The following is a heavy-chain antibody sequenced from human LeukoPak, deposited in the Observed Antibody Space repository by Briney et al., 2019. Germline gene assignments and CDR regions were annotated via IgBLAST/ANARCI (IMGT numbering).Heavy chain of an antibody. Sequence: GGSLRLSCAASGFTFSSYWMSWVRQAPGKGLEWVANIKQDGSEKYYVDSVKGRFTISRDNAKNSLYLQMNSLRAEDTAVYYCARDVGIAVAGTYYYYYGMDVWGQGTTVTVSS. D-gene: IGHD6-19*01. J-gene: IGHJ6*02. V-gene: IGHV3-7*01. CDR1: GFTFSSYW. CDR2: IKQDGSEK. CDR3: ARDVGIAVAGTYYYYYGMDV.